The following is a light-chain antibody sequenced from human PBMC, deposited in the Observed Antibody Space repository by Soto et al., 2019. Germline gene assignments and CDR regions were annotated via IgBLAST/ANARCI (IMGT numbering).Light chain of an antibody. CDR1: QSVSTY. Sequence: VLTQSPATLSLSPGERATLSCRASQSVSTYLAWYQKKPGQAPRLLIYGASSRATGIPDRFSGSGSGTDFTLTISRLEPEDFAVYYCQQYVSSPYTFGQGTKLEIK. CDR3: QQYVSSPYT. J-gene: IGKJ2*01. V-gene: IGKV3-20*01. CDR2: GAS.